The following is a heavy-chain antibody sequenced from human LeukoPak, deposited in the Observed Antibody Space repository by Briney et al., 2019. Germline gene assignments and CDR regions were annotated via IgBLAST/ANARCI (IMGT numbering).Heavy chain of an antibody. D-gene: IGHD3-22*01. Sequence: GASVKVSCKASGGTFSSYAISWVRQAPGQGLEWMGGIIPIFGTANYAQKFQGRVTMTRDTSTSTVYMELSSLRSGDTAVYYCARDDSSGYYSDYWGQGTLVTVSS. J-gene: IGHJ4*02. V-gene: IGHV1-69*05. CDR2: IIPIFGTA. CDR1: GGTFSSYA. CDR3: ARDDSSGYYSDY.